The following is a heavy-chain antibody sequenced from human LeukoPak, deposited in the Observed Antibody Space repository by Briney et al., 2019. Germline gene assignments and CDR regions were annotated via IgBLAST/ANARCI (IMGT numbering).Heavy chain of an antibody. J-gene: IGHJ6*02. CDR3: ARMQRTAPGRGYYYYTMDV. CDR2: IDWHDDK. Sequence: SGPTLVNPTQTLTLTCTFSGFSLSTSGMCVNWIRQPPGKALEWLARIDWHDDKYYNTSLKTRLTISKDTSKNQVVLTMTNMDPVDTATYYCARMQRTAPGRGYYYYTMDVWGQGTTVTVSS. D-gene: IGHD6-13*01. CDR1: GFSLSTSGMC. V-gene: IGHV2-70*11.